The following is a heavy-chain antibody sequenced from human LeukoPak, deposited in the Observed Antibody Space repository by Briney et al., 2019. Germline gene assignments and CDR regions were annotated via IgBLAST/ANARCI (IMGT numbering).Heavy chain of an antibody. D-gene: IGHD5-18*01. CDR1: GFTFSMYC. V-gene: IGHV3-74*03. CDR3: ARDMDTVMATFDY. J-gene: IGHJ4*02. CDR2: INSHGTIT. Sequence: PGGSLRLFRAASGFTFSMYCMHWAPETPGKGLVWVSRINSHGTITTYADSVKGRFTISRDNPKSTLYLQVNSLRADDTAVYYCARDMDTVMATFDYWGQGTLVTVSS.